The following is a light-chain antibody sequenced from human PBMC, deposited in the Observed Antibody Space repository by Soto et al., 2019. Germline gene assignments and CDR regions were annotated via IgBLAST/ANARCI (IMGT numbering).Light chain of an antibody. CDR1: SSDVGGYNY. Sequence: QSALTQPASVSGSPGQSITISCTGTSSDVGGYNYVSWYQQHPGKAPKLMIYDVSNRPSGVSNRFSGSKSGNTASLTISGLQAEDEAAYYCSSYTSSSTYVVLGGGTKVTVL. CDR3: SSYTSSSTYVV. J-gene: IGLJ2*01. CDR2: DVS. V-gene: IGLV2-14*01.